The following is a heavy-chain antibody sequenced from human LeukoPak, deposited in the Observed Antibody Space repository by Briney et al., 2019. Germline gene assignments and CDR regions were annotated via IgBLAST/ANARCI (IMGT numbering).Heavy chain of an antibody. D-gene: IGHD3-22*01. CDR1: GYSFTSYW. CDR3: ARPNLGYYYDSSGWVGSAAADY. J-gene: IGHJ4*02. CDR2: IYPGDSDT. V-gene: IGHV5-51*01. Sequence: GESLKISCKGSGYSFTSYWIAWVRQMPGKGLEWMGIIYPGDSDTRYSPSFQGQVTISADKSISTAYLQWSSLKASDTAMYYCARPNLGYYYDSSGWVGSAAADYWGQGTLVTVSS.